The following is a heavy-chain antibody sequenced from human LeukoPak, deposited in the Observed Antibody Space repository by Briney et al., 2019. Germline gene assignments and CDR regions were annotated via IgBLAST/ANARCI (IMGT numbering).Heavy chain of an antibody. V-gene: IGHV1-69*05. CDR1: GGTFSSYA. Sequence: GASVKVSCKASGGTFSSYAISWVRQAPGQGLEWMGGIIPIFGTANYAQKFQGRVTMTTDTSTSTAYMELRSLRSDDTAVYYCARHYCGGDCYLYYYYGMDVWGQGTTVTVSS. J-gene: IGHJ6*02. D-gene: IGHD2-21*02. CDR3: ARHYCGGDCYLYYYYGMDV. CDR2: IIPIFGTA.